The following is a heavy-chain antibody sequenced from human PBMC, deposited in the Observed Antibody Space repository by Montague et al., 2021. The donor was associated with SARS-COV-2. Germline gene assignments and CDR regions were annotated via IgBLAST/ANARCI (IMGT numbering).Heavy chain of an antibody. CDR3: ACGEITTRGLIYYYGMDV. CDR1: GGSFSGYY. D-gene: IGHD4-11*01. CDR2: INHSGST. Sequence: SETLSLTCAVYGGSFSGYYWNWIRQSPRKGLEWIGEINHSGSTNYNPSLKRRVTISVATSKNQFSLKLSSVTAADTAVYYCACGEITTRGLIYYYGMDVWGQGTTVTVSS. V-gene: IGHV4-34*01. J-gene: IGHJ6*02.